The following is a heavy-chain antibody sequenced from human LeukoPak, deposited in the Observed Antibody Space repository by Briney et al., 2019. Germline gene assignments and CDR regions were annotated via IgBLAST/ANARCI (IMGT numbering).Heavy chain of an antibody. CDR2: VYPSAGIS. CDR1: GYIFTSYY. J-gene: IGHJ4*02. D-gene: IGHD3-16*01. V-gene: IGHV1-46*03. Sequence: GASVKVSCKASGYIFTSYYMHWVRQAPGQGLEWLGVVYPSAGISDPTQRFRARITLSDDTSTSTAYMELRSLQSEDTAIYFCVREYHGGYFDFWGQGTLVTVSS. CDR3: VREYHGGYFDF.